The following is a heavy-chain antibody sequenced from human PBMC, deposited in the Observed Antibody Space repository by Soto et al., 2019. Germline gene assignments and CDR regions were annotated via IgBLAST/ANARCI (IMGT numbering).Heavy chain of an antibody. D-gene: IGHD3-16*01. V-gene: IGHV3-23*01. CDR2: IPSSGDSG. Sequence: EVQLLESGGGLVQPGGSLRLSCAASGFTFSAYAMTWVRRAPGKGMEWVSDIPSSGDSGGYADSVRGRFTISRDNSKNTLYLQMNSLRAEDTAVYYCAKDPFGVIPDAFDVWGQGTMVTVSS. CDR3: AKDPFGVIPDAFDV. J-gene: IGHJ3*01. CDR1: GFTFSAYA.